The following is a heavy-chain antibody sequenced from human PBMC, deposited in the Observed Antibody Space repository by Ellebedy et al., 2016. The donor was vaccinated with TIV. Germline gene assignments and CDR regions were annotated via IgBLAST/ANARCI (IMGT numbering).Heavy chain of an antibody. J-gene: IGHJ4*02. D-gene: IGHD3-10*01. V-gene: IGHV3-48*04. Sequence: PGGSLRLSCAASGFTFSSYYMNWVRQAQGKELEWVSYLSGSGGMMDHADPVKGRFTIPRDNAKNSLYLQLNSLRADDTAVYYCARRSRGPTYYFDYWGRGTLVTVSS. CDR3: ARRSRGPTYYFDY. CDR1: GFTFSSYY. CDR2: LSGSGGMM.